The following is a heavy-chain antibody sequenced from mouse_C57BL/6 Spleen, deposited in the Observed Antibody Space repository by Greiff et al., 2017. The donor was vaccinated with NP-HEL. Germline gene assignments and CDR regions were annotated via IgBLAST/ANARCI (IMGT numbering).Heavy chain of an antibody. CDR1: GFTFSNYW. J-gene: IGHJ2*01. Sequence: EVQLQESGGGLVQPGGSMKLSCVASGFTFSNYWMNWVRQSPEKGLEWVAQIRLKSDNYATHYAESVKGRFTISRDDSKSSVYLQMNNLRAEDTGIYYCTVSGFDYWGQGTTLTVSS. D-gene: IGHD4-1*01. V-gene: IGHV6-3*01. CDR3: TVSGFDY. CDR2: IRLKSDNYAT.